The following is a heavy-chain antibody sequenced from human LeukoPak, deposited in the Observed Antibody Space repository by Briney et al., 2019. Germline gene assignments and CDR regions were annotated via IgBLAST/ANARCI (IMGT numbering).Heavy chain of an antibody. Sequence: SETLTPTCTVSGGSISSYYWSWIRQPPGKGLEWIGYIYYSGSTNYNPSLKSRVTISVDTSKNQFSLKLSSVTAADTAVYYCARTKAATVSFDYWGQGTLVTVSS. CDR3: ARTKAATVSFDY. CDR1: GGSISSYY. J-gene: IGHJ4*02. V-gene: IGHV4-59*01. CDR2: IYYSGST. D-gene: IGHD6-25*01.